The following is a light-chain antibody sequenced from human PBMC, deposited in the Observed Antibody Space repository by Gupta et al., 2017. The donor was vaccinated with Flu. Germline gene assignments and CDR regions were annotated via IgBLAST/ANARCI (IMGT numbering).Light chain of an antibody. V-gene: IGLV1-40*01. CDR2: ANK. CDR3: QAYDDSLTGPWV. J-gene: IGLJ3*02. CDR1: GSNFGAGYD. Sequence: TISCIGSGSNFGAGYDVHWFQHLPGKAPKLLIYANKNRPSGVPDRCSGSKSGNSASLVITGVQADDEATYFCQAYDDSLTGPWVFGGGTKVTVL.